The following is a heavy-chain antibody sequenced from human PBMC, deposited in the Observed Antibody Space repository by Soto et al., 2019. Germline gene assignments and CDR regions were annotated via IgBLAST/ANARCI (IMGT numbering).Heavy chain of an antibody. CDR2: IKTDGSST. Sequence: EVQLVESGGGLVQPGGSLRLSCAASGFSFSNYWIHWVRQAPGKGLVWVSRIKTDGSSTDYAASVKGRFTISRDNAENTLYLQMNSLTAEDTAVYYCAKREGNTYGLFHWGQGTLVTVSS. J-gene: IGHJ4*02. D-gene: IGHD5-18*01. CDR3: AKREGNTYGLFH. CDR1: GFSFSNYW. V-gene: IGHV3-74*01.